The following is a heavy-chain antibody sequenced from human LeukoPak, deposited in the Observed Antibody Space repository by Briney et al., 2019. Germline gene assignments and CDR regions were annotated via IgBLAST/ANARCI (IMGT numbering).Heavy chain of an antibody. CDR1: GFTFSTYA. Sequence: PGGSLRLSCAASGFTFSTYAMHWVRQAPGKGLEWVAVISYDGRDKKYADSVKGRFTISRDNSQNTLYLQMNSLRAEDTAVYYCAKRIAVAGPYFDYWGQGTLVTVSS. V-gene: IGHV3-30-3*02. CDR2: ISYDGRDK. CDR3: AKRIAVAGPYFDY. D-gene: IGHD6-19*01. J-gene: IGHJ4*02.